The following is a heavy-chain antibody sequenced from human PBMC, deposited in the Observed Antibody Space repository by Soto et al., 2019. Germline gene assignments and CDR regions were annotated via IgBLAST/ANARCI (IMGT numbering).Heavy chain of an antibody. CDR1: GGSISSGGYY. Sequence: PSETLSLTCTVSGGSISSGGYYWSWIRQHPGKGLEWIGYIYYSGSTYYNPSLKSRVTISVDTSKNQFSLKLSSVTAADTAVYYCARAVPKRVYDILTGFRSQDVFDYWGQGTLVTVSS. V-gene: IGHV4-31*03. J-gene: IGHJ4*02. CDR3: ARAVPKRVYDILTGFRSQDVFDY. D-gene: IGHD3-9*01. CDR2: IYYSGST.